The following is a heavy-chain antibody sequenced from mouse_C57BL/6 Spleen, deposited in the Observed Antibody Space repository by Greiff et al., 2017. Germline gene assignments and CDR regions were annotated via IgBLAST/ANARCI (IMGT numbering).Heavy chain of an antibody. Sequence: EVQLKESGPELVKPGASVKISCKASGYSFTGYYMNWVKQSPEKSLEWIGEINPSTGGTTYNQKFKAKATLTVDKSSSTAYMPLKSLTSEDSAVYYGARAEYYYGSSYWYFDVWGTGTTVTVSS. J-gene: IGHJ1*03. D-gene: IGHD1-1*01. CDR2: INPSTGGT. CDR3: ARAEYYYGSSYWYFDV. CDR1: GYSFTGYY. V-gene: IGHV1-42*01.